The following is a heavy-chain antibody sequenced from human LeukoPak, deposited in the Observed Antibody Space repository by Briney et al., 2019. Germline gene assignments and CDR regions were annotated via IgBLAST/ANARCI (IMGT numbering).Heavy chain of an antibody. Sequence: SETLSLTCTVSGGSINSYYWSWIRQPAGKGLEWIGHIYTSGSTNYNPSLKSRVTMSVDTSKNQFSLKLNSVTAADTAVYYCARGSRGYSYGFFGYWGQGTLVTVSS. CDR2: IYTSGST. J-gene: IGHJ4*02. V-gene: IGHV4-4*07. D-gene: IGHD5-18*01. CDR3: ARGSRGYSYGFFGY. CDR1: GGSINSYY.